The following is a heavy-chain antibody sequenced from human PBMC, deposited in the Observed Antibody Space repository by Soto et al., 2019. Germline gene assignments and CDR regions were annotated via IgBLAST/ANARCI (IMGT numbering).Heavy chain of an antibody. CDR1: GFTFSSYG. Sequence: QVQLVESGGGVVQPGRSLRLSCAASGFTFSSYGMHWVRQAPGKGLEWVAVISYDVSNKYYGDSVKGRFTISRDNSKNTLYLQMNSLRAEDTAVYYCAKYMHLSGISDYWGQGTLVTVSS. CDR3: AKYMHLSGISDY. CDR2: ISYDVSNK. V-gene: IGHV3-30*18. D-gene: IGHD3-10*01. J-gene: IGHJ4*02.